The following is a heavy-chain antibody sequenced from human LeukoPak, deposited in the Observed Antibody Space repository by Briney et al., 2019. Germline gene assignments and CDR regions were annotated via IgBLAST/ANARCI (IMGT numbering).Heavy chain of an antibody. D-gene: IGHD2-2*01. J-gene: IGHJ4*02. CDR1: GYTSSNFG. CDR2: ISGNNDNP. Sequence: ASVKVSCKTSGYTSSNFGINWVRQAPGQGLEWMAWISGNNDNPNYGQKFQGRFTVTTDSSTSTAYMELRNLRSDDTAVYYCARDGTSTDDYWGQGTLVTVSS. CDR3: ARDGTSTDDY. V-gene: IGHV1-18*01.